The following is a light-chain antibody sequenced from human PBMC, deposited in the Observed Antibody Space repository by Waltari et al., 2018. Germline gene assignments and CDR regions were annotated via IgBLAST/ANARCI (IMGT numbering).Light chain of an antibody. J-gene: IGKJ5*01. CDR3: QQYYSTPPIT. CDR2: WAS. CDR1: QSVLYSATNKNY. V-gene: IGKV4-1*01. Sequence: DIVMTQSPDSLAVSLGERATINCKSSQSVLYSATNKNYLAWYQQKPGQPPKLLIYWASTRESGVPDRFRGSWSGANFTLTISSLQAEDVAVYYCQQYYSTPPITFGQGTRLEIK.